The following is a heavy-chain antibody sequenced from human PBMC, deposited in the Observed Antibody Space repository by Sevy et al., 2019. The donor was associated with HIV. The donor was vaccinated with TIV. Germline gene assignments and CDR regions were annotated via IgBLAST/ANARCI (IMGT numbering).Heavy chain of an antibody. CDR3: AREGGYTDQGMDV. D-gene: IGHD5-12*01. CDR2: ITNSGSAE. CDR1: GFTFSSYE. V-gene: IGHV3-48*03. J-gene: IGHJ6*02. Sequence: GGSLRLSCAASGFTFSSYEMNWVRQAPGKGLEWVSYITNSGSAEYYSDSVRGRFTISRDNTKNSLYLQMNSLRAEDTAVYYCAREGGYTDQGMDVWGQGTTVTVSS.